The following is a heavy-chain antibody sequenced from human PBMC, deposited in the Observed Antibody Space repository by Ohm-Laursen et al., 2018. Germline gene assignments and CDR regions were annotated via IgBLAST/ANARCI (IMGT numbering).Heavy chain of an antibody. CDR2: ISWNSGSI. V-gene: IGHV3-9*01. Sequence: SLRLSCAASGFTFDDYAMHWVRQAPGKGLEWVSGISWNSGSIGYADSVKGRFTISRDNAKNSLYLQMNSLRAEDTALYYCAKDMGPDWEAPYYYYGKDVWGQGTTVTVSS. D-gene: IGHD1-26*01. CDR1: GFTFDDYA. CDR3: AKDMGPDWEAPYYYYGKDV. J-gene: IGHJ6*02.